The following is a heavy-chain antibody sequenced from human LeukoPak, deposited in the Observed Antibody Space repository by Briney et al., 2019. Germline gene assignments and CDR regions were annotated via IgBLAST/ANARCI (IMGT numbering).Heavy chain of an antibody. Sequence: PGGSLRLSCAASGFTFSSYCMTLVRQAPGKGLEWVANIKEDGSEKYYVDSVKGRFTISRDNAKNSLYLQMNNLRAEDTAVYYCARGEAFCDYWGQGTLVTVSS. CDR2: IKEDGSEK. CDR3: ARGEAFCDY. CDR1: GFTFSSYC. J-gene: IGHJ4*02. V-gene: IGHV3-7*05.